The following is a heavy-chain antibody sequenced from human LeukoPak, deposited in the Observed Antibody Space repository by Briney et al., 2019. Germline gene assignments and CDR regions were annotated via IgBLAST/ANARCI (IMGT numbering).Heavy chain of an antibody. CDR2: IYSGGST. CDR1: GFTVSSNY. V-gene: IGHV3-53*01. Sequence: GGSLRLSCAASGFTVSSNYMSWVRQAPGKGLEWVSVIYSGGSTYYADSVKGRFTISRDNSKNTLYLQMNSLRAEDTAVYYCARENYYGSGSYYSYFDYWGQGTLVTVSS. D-gene: IGHD3-10*01. J-gene: IGHJ4*02. CDR3: ARENYYGSGSYYSYFDY.